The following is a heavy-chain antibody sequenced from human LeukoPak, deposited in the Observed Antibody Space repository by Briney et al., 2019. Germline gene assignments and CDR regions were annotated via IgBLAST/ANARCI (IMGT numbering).Heavy chain of an antibody. CDR1: GGSFSGYY. D-gene: IGHD5-24*01. Sequence: SETLSLTCAVYGGSFSGYYWSWIRQPPGKGLEWIGEINHSGSTNYNPSLKSRVTISVDTSKNQFSLKLSSVTAADTAVYYCARGRVEMATGGFDYWGQGTLVTVSS. V-gene: IGHV4-34*01. CDR2: INHSGST. CDR3: ARGRVEMATGGFDY. J-gene: IGHJ4*02.